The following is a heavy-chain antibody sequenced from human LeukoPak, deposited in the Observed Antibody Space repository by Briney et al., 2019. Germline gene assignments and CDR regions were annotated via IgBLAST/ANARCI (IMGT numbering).Heavy chain of an antibody. J-gene: IGHJ4*02. CDR1: GFTFSNAW. Sequence: PGGSLRLSCAACGFTFSNAWMSWVRQAPGKGLEWVGRIKSKTDGGTTDYAAPVKGRFTISRDDSKNTLYLQMNSLKTEDTAVYYCTTVDPQYYYDSSGYYFDYWGQGTLVTVSS. V-gene: IGHV3-15*01. CDR3: TTVDPQYYYDSSGYYFDY. CDR2: IKSKTDGGTT. D-gene: IGHD3-22*01.